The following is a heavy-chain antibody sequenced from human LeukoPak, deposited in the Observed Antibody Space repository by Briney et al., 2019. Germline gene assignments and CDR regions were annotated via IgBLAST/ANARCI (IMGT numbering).Heavy chain of an antibody. CDR1: GYTFTGYY. Sequence: ASVKVSCKASGYTFTGYYMHWVRQAPGQGLEWMGWINPNSGGTNYAQKFQGRVTMTRDTSISTAYMELSRLRSDDTAVYYCARGLNHYDFWSGYYLDYWGQGTLVTVSS. D-gene: IGHD3-3*01. CDR2: INPNSGGT. V-gene: IGHV1-2*02. CDR3: ARGLNHYDFWSGYYLDY. J-gene: IGHJ4*02.